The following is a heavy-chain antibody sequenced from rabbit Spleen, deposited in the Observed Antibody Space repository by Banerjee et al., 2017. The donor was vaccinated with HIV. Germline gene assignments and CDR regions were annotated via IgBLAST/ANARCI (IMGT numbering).Heavy chain of an antibody. V-gene: IGHV1S36*01. D-gene: IGHD4-1*01. CDR2: IDSGGST. Sequence: QEQLKESGGGLVKPEGSLTLTCKASGFSFSRGYDMCWVRQAPGKGLEWIGDIDSGGSTYYATWVNGRFTISKTSSTVDLKMTGLTGADTATYFCARQRTNGWNEFHLWGQGTLVTVS. CDR3: ARQRTNGWNEFHL. J-gene: IGHJ3*01. CDR1: GFSFSRGYD.